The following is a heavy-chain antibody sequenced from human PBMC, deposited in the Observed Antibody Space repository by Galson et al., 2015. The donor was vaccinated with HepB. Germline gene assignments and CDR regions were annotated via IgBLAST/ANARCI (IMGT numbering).Heavy chain of an antibody. CDR3: VRDDEPIVVVPAAIVEGMGQ. Sequence: SLRLSCAASGFIFSSYAMHWVRQAPGKGLEWVAVTPYDGSKKFYADSVKGRFTISRDNSKNTLYLQMNSLRPEDTAVYYCVRDDEPIVVVPAAIVEGMGQWGQGTLVTVSS. CDR2: TPYDGSKK. CDR1: GFIFSSYA. D-gene: IGHD2-2*02. J-gene: IGHJ4*02. V-gene: IGHV3-30-3*01.